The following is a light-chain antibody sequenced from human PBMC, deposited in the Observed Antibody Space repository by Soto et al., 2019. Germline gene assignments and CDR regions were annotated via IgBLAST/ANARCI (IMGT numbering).Light chain of an antibody. CDR3: SSYSSTTTL. CDR1: SPDFGV. Sequence: QSALTQPASVSGSPGQSITISCSGISPDFGVSWYQHFPGKAPKLIIFEVSTRPSGVSTRFSGSKSGNMAFLTISGLQTEDEGLYHCSSYSSTTTLFGGGTQLTVL. CDR2: EVS. V-gene: IGLV2-14*01. J-gene: IGLJ2*01.